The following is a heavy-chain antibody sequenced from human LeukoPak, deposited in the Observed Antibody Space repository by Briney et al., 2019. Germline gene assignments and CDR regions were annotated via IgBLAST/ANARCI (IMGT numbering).Heavy chain of an antibody. D-gene: IGHD6-6*01. CDR3: TRLLPSSHHFFDS. Sequence: PGGSLRLSCAASGFTFSSYGMHWVRQAPGKGLEWVAVISYDGSNKYYADSVRGRFTISRNNSENTLYLQMDSLRAEDTAVYYCTRLLPSSHHFFDSWGQGTLVTVSS. V-gene: IGHV3-30*03. CDR2: ISYDGSNK. J-gene: IGHJ4*02. CDR1: GFTFSSYG.